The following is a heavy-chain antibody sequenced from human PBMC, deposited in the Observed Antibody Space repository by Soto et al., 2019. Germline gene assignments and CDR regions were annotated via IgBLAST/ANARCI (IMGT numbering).Heavy chain of an antibody. CDR2: INWDDDK. J-gene: IGHJ6*02. Sequence: GSGPTLVNPTQTLTLTCTLSGFSISTTGTCVTWIRQPPGKALEWLARINWDDDKYYNRSLKTRLTISKDTSRNQVVLTMTNMDPVDTATYYCARIIAGPYYFFAMDVWGQGTTVTVSS. V-gene: IGHV2-70*11. CDR3: ARIIAGPYYFFAMDV. D-gene: IGHD2-21*01. CDR1: GFSISTTGTC.